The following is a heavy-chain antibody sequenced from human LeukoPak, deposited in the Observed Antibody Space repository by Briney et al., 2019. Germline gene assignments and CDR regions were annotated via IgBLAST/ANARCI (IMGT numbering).Heavy chain of an antibody. CDR1: GFTFSRYA. Sequence: GGSLRLSCAASGFTFSRYAMHWVRQAPGKGLEWVAVISYDGSNKYYADSVKGRFTISRDNSKNTLYLQMNSLRAEDTAVYYCARDIVVVPAAIQPGAADYWGQGTLVTVSS. CDR3: ARDIVVVPAAIQPGAADY. D-gene: IGHD2-2*02. CDR2: ISYDGSNK. J-gene: IGHJ4*02. V-gene: IGHV3-30-3*01.